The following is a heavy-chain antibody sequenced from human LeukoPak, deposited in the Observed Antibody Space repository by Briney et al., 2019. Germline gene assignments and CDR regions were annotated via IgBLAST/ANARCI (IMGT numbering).Heavy chain of an antibody. Sequence: SETLSLTCAVYGGSFSGYYWSWIRQPPGKGLEWIGEISHTGSTNYNPSLKSRVTISVDTSRNHFSLKLSSVTAADTAVYYCARGPYYYGSGSYYNGGAFDIWGQGTMVTVSS. V-gene: IGHV4-34*01. CDR1: GGSFSGYY. CDR3: ARGPYYYGSGSYYNGGAFDI. J-gene: IGHJ3*02. CDR2: ISHTGST. D-gene: IGHD3-10*01.